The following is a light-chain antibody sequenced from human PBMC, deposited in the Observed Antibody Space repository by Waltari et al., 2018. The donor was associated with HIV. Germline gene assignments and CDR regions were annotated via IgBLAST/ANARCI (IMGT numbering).Light chain of an antibody. CDR1: GGSITSNS. CDR2: ADD. V-gene: IGLV6-57*01. CDR3: QSSDRNNQV. J-gene: IGLJ3*02. Sequence: NFMLTQPHSVSESPGKTVTISCTRTGGSITSNSVTWYQRRPGGSPTTVIYADDQRPSWVPGRVSCSIDSSSNSASLTISVLKPEDEADYYCQSSDRNNQVFGGGTKLTVL.